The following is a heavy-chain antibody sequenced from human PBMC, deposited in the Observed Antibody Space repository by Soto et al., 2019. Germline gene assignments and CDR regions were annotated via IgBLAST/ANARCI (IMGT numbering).Heavy chain of an antibody. Sequence: QITLKESGPALVKPTQTLTLTCTISGFSLSTGGVGVGWIRQPPGKALEWLALIYWDDDKRYSPSLRSRLTITKDTSKNQVVLIMTNIDPVDTATYYCAHSRCGGDCLQSYSSHYYYGMDVWGQGTTVTVSS. D-gene: IGHD2-21*02. CDR1: GFSLSTGGVG. V-gene: IGHV2-5*02. CDR2: IYWDDDK. CDR3: AHSRCGGDCLQSYSSHYYYGMDV. J-gene: IGHJ6*02.